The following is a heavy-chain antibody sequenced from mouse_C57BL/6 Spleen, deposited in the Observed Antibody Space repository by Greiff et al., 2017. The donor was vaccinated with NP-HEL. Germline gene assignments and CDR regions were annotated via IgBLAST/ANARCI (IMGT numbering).Heavy chain of an antibody. D-gene: IGHD2-4*01. CDR1: GFTFSDYG. J-gene: IGHJ4*01. V-gene: IGHV5-17*01. CDR3: ASGDYGGDY. CDR2: ISSGSSTI. Sequence: EVMLVESGGGLVKPGGSLKLSCAASGFTFSDYGMHWVRQAPEKGLEWVAYISSGSSTIYYADTVKGRFTSSRDNAKNTLFLQMTSLRSEDTAMYYCASGDYGGDYWGQGTSVTVSS.